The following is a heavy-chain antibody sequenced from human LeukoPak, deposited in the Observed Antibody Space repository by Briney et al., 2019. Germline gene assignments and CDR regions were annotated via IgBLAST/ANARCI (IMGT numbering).Heavy chain of an antibody. CDR3: ARDRSMATRLWTPTDY. CDR2: ISYDGSNK. D-gene: IGHD6-6*01. V-gene: IGHV3-30*04. CDR1: GFTFSSYA. Sequence: PGGSLRLSCAASGFTFSSYAVHWVRQAPGKGLEWVAVISYDGSNKYYADSVKGRFTISRDNSKNTLYLQMNSLRAEDTAVYYCARDRSMATRLWTPTDYWGQGTLVTVSS. J-gene: IGHJ4*02.